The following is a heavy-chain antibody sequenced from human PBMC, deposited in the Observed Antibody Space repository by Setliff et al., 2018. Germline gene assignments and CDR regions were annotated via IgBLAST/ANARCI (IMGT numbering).Heavy chain of an antibody. CDR2: IYHNGNT. V-gene: IGHV4-59*01. CDR3: VRDRTAYSYGLDV. Sequence: PSETLSLTCTVSGGSISPYFWRWIRQPPGKGLEWIGYIYHNGNTNVNPSLKTRVTMSVDTSKNQFALNLRSVTAADTAVYYCVRDRTAYSYGLDVWGQGTTVTVSS. D-gene: IGHD5-18*01. J-gene: IGHJ6*02. CDR1: GGSISPYF.